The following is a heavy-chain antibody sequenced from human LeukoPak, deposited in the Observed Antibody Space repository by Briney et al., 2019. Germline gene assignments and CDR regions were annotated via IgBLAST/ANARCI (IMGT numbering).Heavy chain of an antibody. J-gene: IGHJ4*02. CDR3: ARDSGSYLPPTDY. V-gene: IGHV3-23*01. Sequence: PGGSLGLSCAASGFTFSTYAMTWVRQAPGKGLEWVSSITGNGGSTYYADSVKGRFTISRDNSKNTLHLQMNSLRAEDTAVYHCARDSGSYLPPTDYGGQGTLVTVSS. D-gene: IGHD1-26*01. CDR2: ITGNGGST. CDR1: GFTFSTYA.